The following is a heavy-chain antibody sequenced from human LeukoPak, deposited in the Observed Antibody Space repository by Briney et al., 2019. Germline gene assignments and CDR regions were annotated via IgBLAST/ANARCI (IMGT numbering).Heavy chain of an antibody. J-gene: IGHJ4*02. D-gene: IGHD3-22*01. CDR3: ARGYYYDSSGYSPQPFDY. V-gene: IGHV4-39*07. CDR2: IYSSGST. CDR1: GGSISSSYYY. Sequence: PSETLSLTCTVSGGSISSSYYYWGWIRQPPGKGLEWIGSIYSSGSTYYNPSLKSRVTISVDRSKNQFSLKLSSVTAADTAVYYCARGYYYDSSGYSPQPFDYWGQGTLVTVSS.